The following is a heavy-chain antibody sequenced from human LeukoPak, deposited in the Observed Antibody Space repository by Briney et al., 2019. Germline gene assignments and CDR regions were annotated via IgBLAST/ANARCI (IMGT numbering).Heavy chain of an antibody. J-gene: IGHJ1*01. D-gene: IGHD6-19*01. Sequence: PSQTLSLTCTVSGGSISSGDYYWSWIRQPPGKGLEWIGEINHSGSTNYNPSLKSRVTISVDTSKNQFSLKLSSVTAADTAVYYCARVHPRGSGWYRRYFQHWGQGTLVTVSS. V-gene: IGHV4-30-4*08. CDR3: ARVHPRGSGWYRRYFQH. CDR2: INHSGST. CDR1: GGSISSGDYY.